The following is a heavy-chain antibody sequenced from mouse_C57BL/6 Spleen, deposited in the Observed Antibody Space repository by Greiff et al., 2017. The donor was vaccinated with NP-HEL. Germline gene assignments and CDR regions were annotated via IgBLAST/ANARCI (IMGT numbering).Heavy chain of an antibody. CDR3: ASGYYYGSIDY. Sequence: VQLVESGPELVKPGASVKISCKASGYSFTSYYIHWVKQRPGQGLEWIGWIYPGSGNTKYNEKFKGKATLTADTSSSTAYMQLSSLTSEDSAVYYCASGYYYGSIDYWGQGTTLTVSS. D-gene: IGHD1-1*01. CDR2: IYPGSGNT. CDR1: GYSFTSYY. V-gene: IGHV1-66*01. J-gene: IGHJ2*01.